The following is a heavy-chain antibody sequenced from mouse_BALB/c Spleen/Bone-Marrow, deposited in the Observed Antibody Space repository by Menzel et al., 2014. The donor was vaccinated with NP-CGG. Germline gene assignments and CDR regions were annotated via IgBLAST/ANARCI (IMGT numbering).Heavy chain of an antibody. CDR1: GYTFTDYA. CDR3: AREGPWFAF. CDR2: IGTYYGDA. Sequence: VQLPQSGAELVRPGVSVRISCKGSGYTFTDYAMHWVKQSHAKSLEWIGVIGTYYGDATYNQKFKTKATMTVDKSSSTAYMELARLTSEVSALYYCAREGPWFAFWGQGPLVTVPA. J-gene: IGHJ3*01. V-gene: IGHV1S137*01.